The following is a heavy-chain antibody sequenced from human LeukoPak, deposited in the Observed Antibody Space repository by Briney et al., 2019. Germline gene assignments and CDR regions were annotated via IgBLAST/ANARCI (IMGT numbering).Heavy chain of an antibody. V-gene: IGHV4-39*07. Sequence: SETLSLTCTVSGGSISSSSHYWGWIRQPPGKRLEWIGTIYYSGSNYYNPSLQSRVTISVDTSKNQFSLKLSSVTAADTAVYYCAQGIAARDDWFDPWGQGTLVTVSS. CDR3: AQGIAARDDWFDP. D-gene: IGHD6-6*01. CDR1: GGSISSSSHY. J-gene: IGHJ5*02. CDR2: IYYSGSN.